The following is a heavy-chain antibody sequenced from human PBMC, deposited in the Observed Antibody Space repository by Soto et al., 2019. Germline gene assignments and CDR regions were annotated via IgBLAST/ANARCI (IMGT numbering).Heavy chain of an antibody. CDR2: IIPILGIA. D-gene: IGHD4-17*01. V-gene: IGHV1-69*02. CDR1: GGTFSSYT. Sequence: SVKVSCKASGGTFSSYTISWVRQAPGQGLEWMGRIIPILGIANYAQKFQGRVTITADKSTSTAYMELSGLRSEDTAVYYCARGPDYAGFFDYRGRGSLVIVSS. CDR3: ARGPDYAGFFDY. J-gene: IGHJ4*02.